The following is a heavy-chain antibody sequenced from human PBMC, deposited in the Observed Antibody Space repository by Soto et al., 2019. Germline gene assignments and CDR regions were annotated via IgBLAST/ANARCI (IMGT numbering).Heavy chain of an antibody. D-gene: IGHD2-15*01. Sequence: VQLVQSGAEVKKPGSSVTVSCKAPGGPFSSYAISWVRQAPGHGLEWMGGIIPIFATAKYAQKFQGRVTITADESTSTGYMELSSLRSEDTAVYYCARSQGGSSSLDIYYYYYYGMDVWGQGTTVTVSS. CDR1: GGPFSSYA. CDR3: ARSQGGSSSLDIYYYYYYGMDV. J-gene: IGHJ6*02. CDR2: IIPIFATA. V-gene: IGHV1-69*01.